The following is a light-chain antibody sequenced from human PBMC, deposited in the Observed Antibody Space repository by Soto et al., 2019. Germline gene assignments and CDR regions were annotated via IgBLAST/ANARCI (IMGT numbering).Light chain of an antibody. V-gene: IGKV1-39*01. CDR1: QSISTY. J-gene: IGKJ5*01. Sequence: DIQMTQSPSSLSASVGDRVTITCRASQSISTYLNWYRQKPGKAPNLLIYGASSLQGGVPSRFSGSGSGTDFTLTISSLQPEDFATYYCQQSFTTSITFGQGTLLAIK. CDR3: QQSFTTSIT. CDR2: GAS.